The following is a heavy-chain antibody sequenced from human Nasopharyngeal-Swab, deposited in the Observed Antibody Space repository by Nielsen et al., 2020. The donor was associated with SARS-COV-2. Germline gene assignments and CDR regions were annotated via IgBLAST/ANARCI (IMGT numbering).Heavy chain of an antibody. CDR1: GFTFSNYV. CDR3: ARGADAEAYCGGDCFSEYFFDS. D-gene: IGHD2-21*02. CDR2: ISRSGAYI. V-gene: IGHV3-21*01. J-gene: IGHJ4*02. Sequence: GESLKISCAASGFTFSNYVMTWARQAPGKGLEWVSSISRSGAYIFYADSVKGRFTISRDNTKNSLYLEMNSLRADDTAVYYCARGADAEAYCGGDCFSEYFFDSWGQGTLVTVSS.